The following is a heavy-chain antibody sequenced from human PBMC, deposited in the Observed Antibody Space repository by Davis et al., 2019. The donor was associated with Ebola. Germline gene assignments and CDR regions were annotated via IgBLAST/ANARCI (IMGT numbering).Heavy chain of an antibody. J-gene: IGHJ2*01. CDR2: IYYSGNT. D-gene: IGHD6-13*01. CDR3: ARVPTELSSSWYGYFDL. CDR1: GGSLSNYY. Sequence: PSETLSLTFTVSGGSLSNYYWSWIRQPPGKGLEWIGYIYYSGNTNYNVSLKSRVTISVDTSKNQFSLKLSSVTAADTAVYYCARVPTELSSSWYGYFDLWGRGTLVTVSS. V-gene: IGHV4-59*12.